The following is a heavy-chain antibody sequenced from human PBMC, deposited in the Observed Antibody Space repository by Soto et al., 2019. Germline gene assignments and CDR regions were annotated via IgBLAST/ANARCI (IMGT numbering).Heavy chain of an antibody. Sequence: SVKVSCKASGGTFSSYAISWVRQAPGQGLEWMGGIIPIFGTANYAQKFQGRVAITADESTSTAYMELSSLRSEDTAVYYCARDFGVVIMGSYYYYGMDVWGQGTTVNAP. CDR1: GGTFSSYA. CDR2: IIPIFGTA. D-gene: IGHD3-3*01. CDR3: ARDFGVVIMGSYYYYGMDV. V-gene: IGHV1-69*13. J-gene: IGHJ6*02.